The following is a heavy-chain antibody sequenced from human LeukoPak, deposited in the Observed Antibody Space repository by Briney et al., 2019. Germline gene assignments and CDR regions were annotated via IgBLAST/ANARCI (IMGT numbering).Heavy chain of an antibody. CDR3: AKVRQHYGSVLGAFDI. D-gene: IGHD3-10*01. V-gene: IGHV3-30*18. Sequence: GGSLRLSCEASGFTFNNFGMHWVRQAPGKGLEWVAVISYDGSNKYYADSVKGRFTISRDNSKNTLYLQMNSLRAEDTAVYYCAKVRQHYGSVLGAFDIWGQGTMVTVSS. CDR2: ISYDGSNK. J-gene: IGHJ3*02. CDR1: GFTFNNFG.